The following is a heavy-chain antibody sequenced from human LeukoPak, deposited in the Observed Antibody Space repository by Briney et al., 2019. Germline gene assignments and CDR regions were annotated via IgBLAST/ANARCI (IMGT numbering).Heavy chain of an antibody. J-gene: IGHJ6*03. V-gene: IGHV3-30*02. CDR1: GFTFSSYS. D-gene: IGHD4-23*01. Sequence: GGSLRLSCTASGFTFSSYSMNWVRQAPGKGLEWVAFIRYDGSNKYYADSVKGRFTISRDNSKNTLYLQMNSLRAEDTAVYYCAKEGATVALYYYYYYMDVWGKGTTVTISS. CDR3: AKEGATVALYYYYYYMDV. CDR2: IRYDGSNK.